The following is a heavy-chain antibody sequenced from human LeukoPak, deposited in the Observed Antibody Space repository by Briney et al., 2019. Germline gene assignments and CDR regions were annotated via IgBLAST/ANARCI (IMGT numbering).Heavy chain of an antibody. V-gene: IGHV3-43D*03. D-gene: IGHD3-22*01. CDR1: GFTFDDYA. J-gene: IGHJ4*02. CDR2: ISWDGGST. Sequence: GGSLRLSCAASGFTFDDYAMHWVRQAPGKGLEWVSLISWDGGSTYYADSVKGRFTISRDNSKNSLYLQMNSLRAEDTALYYCAKDKGSSGYYVDYWGQGTLVTVSS. CDR3: AKDKGSSGYYVDY.